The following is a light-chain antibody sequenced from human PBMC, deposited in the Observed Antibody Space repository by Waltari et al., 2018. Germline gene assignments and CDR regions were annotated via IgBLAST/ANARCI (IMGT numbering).Light chain of an antibody. V-gene: IGKV3-11*01. CDR2: DAS. Sequence: IVLTQSPATLSLSPGERATPSCRARQSVSSYLAWYQQKPGQAPRLLIYDASNRATGIPARFSGSGSGTDFTLTISSLEPEDFAVYYCQQRSNWRALTFGGGTKVEIK. CDR1: QSVSSY. J-gene: IGKJ4*01. CDR3: QQRSNWRALT.